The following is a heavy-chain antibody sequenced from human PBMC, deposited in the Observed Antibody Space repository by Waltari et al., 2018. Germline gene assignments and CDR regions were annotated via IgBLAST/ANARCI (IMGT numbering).Heavy chain of an antibody. CDR3: ARGGMPYCSVGSCPNYLDY. Sequence: EVQLVQSGAEVKKPGESLKISCKGSGYTFTSYGIGWVRQRPGKGLEWMGIIYPGASDTRYSPSFQGQVTISADKSISTAYLQWSSLKASDTAMYYCARGGMPYCSVGSCPNYLDYWGQGTLVTVSS. J-gene: IGHJ4*02. CDR2: IYPGASDT. V-gene: IGHV5-51*01. CDR1: GYTFTSYG. D-gene: IGHD2-15*01.